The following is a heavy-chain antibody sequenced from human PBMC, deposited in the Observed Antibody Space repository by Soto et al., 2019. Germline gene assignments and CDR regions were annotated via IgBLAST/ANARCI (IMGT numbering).Heavy chain of an antibody. CDR2: TIPIFDTP. CDR1: GGTFGNLG. CDR3: ARDREDGSTTQYNWFDT. J-gene: IGHJ5*02. D-gene: IGHD1-1*01. Sequence: QMQLVQSGAEVKKPGSSVKISCKASGGTFGNLGISWLRQAPGQGLEWMGGTIPIFDTPHYAEKFRDRVTITADATTTAYLELTYLTSANTATSYCARDREDGSTTQYNWFDTWGQGTLVTVSS. V-gene: IGHV1-69*01.